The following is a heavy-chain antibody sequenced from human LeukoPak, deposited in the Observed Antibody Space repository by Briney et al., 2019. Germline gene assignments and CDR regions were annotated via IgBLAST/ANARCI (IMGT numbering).Heavy chain of an antibody. CDR2: IEEDGSVK. Sequence: GGSLRLSCAASGFTFSSSWMTWVRQAPGKGLEWVANIEEDGSVKQYVDSMKGRFTISRDNAKNSLFLQMNSLGAEDTAVYYCARSVYWAFDMWGQGTMVTVSS. V-gene: IGHV3-7*01. D-gene: IGHD1-26*01. CDR3: ARSVYWAFDM. CDR1: GFTFSSSW. J-gene: IGHJ3*02.